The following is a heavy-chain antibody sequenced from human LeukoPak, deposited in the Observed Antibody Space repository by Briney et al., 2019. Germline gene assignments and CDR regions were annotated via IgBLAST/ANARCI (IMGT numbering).Heavy chain of an antibody. CDR3: ARRSSTVTHDTYYFDY. CDR1: GFAFSSFG. D-gene: IGHD4-17*01. V-gene: IGHV3-33*01. Sequence: PGGSLRLSCAASGFAFSSFGMHWVRQAPGKGLEWVALIWYDGTNKYYTDSVKGRFTISRDNSKNTLYLQMNSLRAEDTAVYYCARRSSTVTHDTYYFDYWGQGTLVTVSS. J-gene: IGHJ4*02. CDR2: IWYDGTNK.